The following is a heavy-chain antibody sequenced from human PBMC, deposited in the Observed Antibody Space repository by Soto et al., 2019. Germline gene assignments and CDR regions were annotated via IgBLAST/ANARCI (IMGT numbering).Heavy chain of an antibody. J-gene: IGHJ4*02. CDR3: ARDTVTNVGTYYFDY. CDR2: IYYSGST. V-gene: IGHV4-31*03. D-gene: IGHD4-4*01. CDR1: GGSISSGGYY. Sequence: SETLSLTCTVSGGSISSGGYYWSWIRQHPGKGLEWIGYIYYSGSTYYNPSLKSRVTISVDTSKNQFSLKLSSVTAADTAVYYCARDTVTNVGTYYFDYWGQGTLVTVSS.